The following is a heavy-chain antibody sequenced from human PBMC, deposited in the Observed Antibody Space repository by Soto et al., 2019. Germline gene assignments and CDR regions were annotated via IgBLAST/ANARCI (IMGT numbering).Heavy chain of an antibody. J-gene: IGHJ4*02. CDR2: ISTYNGNT. D-gene: IGHD4-17*01. CDR1: GYSFTTSG. CDR3: ARRIYGDYDY. V-gene: IGHV1-18*01. Sequence: QAQLVQSGAEVKEPGASVKVSCKASGYSFTTSGITWVRQAPGQGLEWMGWISTYNGNTNYAQKLQDRVTLTTDTSTSTAYMELRSLRSDDTAVYYCARRIYGDYDYWRQGTLVTVSS.